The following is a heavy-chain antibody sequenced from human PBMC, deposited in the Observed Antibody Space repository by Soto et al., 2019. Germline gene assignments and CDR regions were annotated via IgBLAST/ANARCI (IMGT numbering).Heavy chain of an antibody. CDR1: GGSFSGYY. CDR2: INHSGST. V-gene: IGHV4-34*01. J-gene: IGHJ6*03. D-gene: IGHD4-4*01. CDR3: ARSVAVTTYYYYYYMDV. Sequence: SETLSLTCAVYGGSFSGYYWSWIRQPPGKGLEWIGEINHSGSTNYNPSLKSRVTISVDTSKNQFSLKLSSVTAADTAVYYCARSVAVTTYYYYYYMDVWGKGTTVTVSS.